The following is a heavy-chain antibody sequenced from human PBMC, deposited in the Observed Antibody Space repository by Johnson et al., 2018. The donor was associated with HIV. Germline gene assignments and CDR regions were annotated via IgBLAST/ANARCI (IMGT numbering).Heavy chain of an antibody. Sequence: QMQLVESGGGLVKPGGSLRLSCAASGFTFSDSSMNWIRQAPGKGLEWVAVILYDGSNKNYADSVKGRFTISRDNSKNTLYLQMNSLRAEDTAVYYCAKIIGYSSGLEIWGQGTMVTVSS. J-gene: IGHJ3*02. D-gene: IGHD6-19*01. CDR3: AKIIGYSSGLEI. CDR2: ILYDGSNK. CDR1: GFTFSDSS. V-gene: IGHV3-30*18.